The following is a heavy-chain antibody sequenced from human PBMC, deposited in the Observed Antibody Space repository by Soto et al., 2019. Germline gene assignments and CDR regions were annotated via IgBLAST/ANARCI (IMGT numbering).Heavy chain of an antibody. V-gene: IGHV4-34*01. J-gene: IGHJ6*02. CDR3: ARGGISMAWNYYYYGMDV. CDR2: IIPTGST. CDR1: GASVSGQY. D-gene: IGHD2-8*01. Sequence: QVQLHQRGAGLLKPSETLSLTCAVSGASVSGQYWSWIRQPPGKGLEWVGEIIPTGSTTYNPSLKSRLSFSLDTSKNHVSLNLTSVSVADTAVYYCARGGISMAWNYYYYGMDVWGQGTTVTVSS.